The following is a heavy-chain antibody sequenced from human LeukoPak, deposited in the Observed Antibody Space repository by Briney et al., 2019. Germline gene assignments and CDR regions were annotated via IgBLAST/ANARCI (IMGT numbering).Heavy chain of an antibody. J-gene: IGHJ6*03. CDR1: GGSISSSSYY. CDR3: ARNPTVTGYYYYYYMDV. CDR2: IYYSGTT. V-gene: IGHV4-39*07. Sequence: SAPLSLPCTVAGGSISSSSYYGGRIRQPPGEGLGWIGSIYYSGTTSYNPSLKSLFTISVDTSKNQFSLKLSSVTAADTAVYYCARNPTVTGYYYYYYMDVWGKGTTVTVSS. D-gene: IGHD4-11*01.